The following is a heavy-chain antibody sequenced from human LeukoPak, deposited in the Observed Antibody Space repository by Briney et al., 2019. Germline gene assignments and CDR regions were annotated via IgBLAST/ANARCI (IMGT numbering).Heavy chain of an antibody. CDR3: ASGRVSVDSSSLDY. CDR1: GFTFSSYA. Sequence: GGSLRLSCAASGFTFSSYAMHWVRQAPGKGLEWVAVISYDGSNKHYADSVKGRFIISRDNSKNTLYLQMNSLRAEDTAVYYCASGRVSVDSSSLDYWRQGTLVSVSS. V-gene: IGHV3-30*04. D-gene: IGHD5-12*01. J-gene: IGHJ4*02. CDR2: ISYDGSNK.